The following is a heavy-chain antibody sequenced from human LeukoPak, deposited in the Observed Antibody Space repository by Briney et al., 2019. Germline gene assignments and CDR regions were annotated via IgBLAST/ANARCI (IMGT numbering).Heavy chain of an antibody. J-gene: IGHJ3*02. CDR1: GDSVSSNSAA. D-gene: IGHD2-15*01. CDR3: ARDVQRSYCSGGSCYGVRRAFDI. Sequence: SQTLSLTCAISGDSVSSNSAAWNWIRQSPSRGLEWLGRTYYRSKWYNDYAVSVKSRITINPDTSKNQFSLQLNSVTPEDTAVYYCARDVQRSYCSGGSCYGVRRAFDIWGQGTMVTVSS. V-gene: IGHV6-1*01. CDR2: TYYRSKWYN.